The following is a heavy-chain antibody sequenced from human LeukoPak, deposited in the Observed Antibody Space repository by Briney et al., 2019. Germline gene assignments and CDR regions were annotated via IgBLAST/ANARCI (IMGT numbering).Heavy chain of an antibody. CDR3: ARDRGGHTYSHDY. Sequence: PSETLSLTCAVSGGSISSNNWWIWVRQSPEKGLEWIGEIYHDGSTNYNPSLKSRVTISMDKSKNQLSLKLNFVTAADTAVYYCARDRGGHTYSHDYWGQGTLVTVSS. V-gene: IGHV4-4*02. CDR1: GGSISSNNW. J-gene: IGHJ4*02. D-gene: IGHD5-18*01. CDR2: IYHDGST.